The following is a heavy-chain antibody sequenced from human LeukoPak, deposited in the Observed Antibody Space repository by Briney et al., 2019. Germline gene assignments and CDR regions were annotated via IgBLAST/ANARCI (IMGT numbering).Heavy chain of an antibody. J-gene: IGHJ4*02. Sequence: KASETLSLTCTVSGGSISSSYYYWGWIRQPPGKGLEWIGYIYYSGSTNYNPSLKSRVTISVDTSKNQFSLKLSSVTAADTAVYYCARDRSGSYYSDWGQGTLVTVSS. CDR2: IYYSGST. CDR1: GGSISSSYYY. V-gene: IGHV4-61*01. D-gene: IGHD1-26*01. CDR3: ARDRSGSYYSD.